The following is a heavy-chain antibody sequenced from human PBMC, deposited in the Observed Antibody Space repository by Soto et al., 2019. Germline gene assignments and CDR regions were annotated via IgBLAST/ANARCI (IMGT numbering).Heavy chain of an antibody. J-gene: IGHJ4*02. Sequence: SETLSLTCTVSGVSISSSSYHWGWIRQPPGKGLEWIGSIYYSGTTYYNPSLKSRVTISVDTSKNQFSLKLSSVTAADTAVYYCARSISVAMDFWGQGTLVTVS. V-gene: IGHV4-39*01. CDR2: IYYSGTT. CDR1: GVSISSSSYH. D-gene: IGHD6-19*01. CDR3: ARSISVAMDF.